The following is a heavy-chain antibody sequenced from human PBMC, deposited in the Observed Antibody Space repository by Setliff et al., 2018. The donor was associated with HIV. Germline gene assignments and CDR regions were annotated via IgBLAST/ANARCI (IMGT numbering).Heavy chain of an antibody. CDR3: VREGVRRGLGSGSFRYRAYYFDQ. J-gene: IGHJ4*02. V-gene: IGHV4-38-2*02. Sequence: SETLSLTCAVSGYSIRSGYYWGWIRQPPGKGLEWIGSLYHSGSTYYNPSLKSRVTISVDTSKNQFSLNLRSVTAADTAVYYCVREGVRRGLGSGSFRYRAYYFDQWGQGTLVTVSS. CDR1: GYSIRSGYY. CDR2: LYHSGST. D-gene: IGHD3-10*01.